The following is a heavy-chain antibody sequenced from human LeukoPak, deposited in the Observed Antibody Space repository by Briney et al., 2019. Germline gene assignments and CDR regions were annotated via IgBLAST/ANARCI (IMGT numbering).Heavy chain of an antibody. D-gene: IGHD3-22*01. CDR3: ARLAGPYYYDSSGYYYSRKKYFDY. J-gene: IGHJ4*02. Sequence: SETLSLTCTVSGGSISSYYWSWIRQPAGKGLEWIGRIYTSGSTNYNPSLKSRVTMSVDTSKNQFSLKLSSVTAADTAVYYCARLAGPYYYDSSGYYYSRKKYFDYWGQGTLVTVSS. V-gene: IGHV4-4*07. CDR2: IYTSGST. CDR1: GGSISSYY.